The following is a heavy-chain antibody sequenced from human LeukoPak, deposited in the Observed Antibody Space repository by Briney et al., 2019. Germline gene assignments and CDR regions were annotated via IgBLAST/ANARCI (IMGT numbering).Heavy chain of an antibody. D-gene: IGHD2-2*01. V-gene: IGHV3-23*01. CDR2: ISGSGGST. CDR1: GFTFSSYA. J-gene: IGHJ4*02. CDR3: AKDRNIGPATYYFDY. Sequence: PGGSLRLSCAASGFTFSSYAMSWVRQAPGKGLEWVSAISGSGGSTYYADSVKGRFTISRENSKNTLYLQMNSLRAEDTAVYFCAKDRNIGPATYYFDYWGQGALVTVSS.